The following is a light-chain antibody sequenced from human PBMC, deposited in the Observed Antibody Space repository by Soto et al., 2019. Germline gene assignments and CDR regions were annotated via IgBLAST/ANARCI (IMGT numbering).Light chain of an antibody. V-gene: IGKV3-15*01. Sequence: ESVFTQSAPALSLSPGERATLSCRASQSVSSYLAWCQQKPGQAPRLVIYGASTRATGIPARFSGSGSGTEFTLTISSLQSEDFEIYYCQQYNNWPITFGQGTRLEIK. J-gene: IGKJ5*01. CDR3: QQYNNWPIT. CDR1: QSVSSY. CDR2: GAS.